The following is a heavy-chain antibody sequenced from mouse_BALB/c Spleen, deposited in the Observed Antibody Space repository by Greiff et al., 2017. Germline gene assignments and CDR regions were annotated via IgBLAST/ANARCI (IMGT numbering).Heavy chain of an antibody. CDR2: ILPGSGST. V-gene: IGHV1-9*01. CDR3: ARADYYGPAWFAY. Sequence: QVQLQQSGAELMKPGASVKISCKATGYTFSSYWIEWVKQRPGHGLEWIGEILPGSGSTNYNEKFKGKATFTADTSSNTAYMQLSSLTSEDSAVYYCARADYYGPAWFAYWGQGTLVTVSA. D-gene: IGHD1-2*01. CDR1: GYTFSSYW. J-gene: IGHJ3*01.